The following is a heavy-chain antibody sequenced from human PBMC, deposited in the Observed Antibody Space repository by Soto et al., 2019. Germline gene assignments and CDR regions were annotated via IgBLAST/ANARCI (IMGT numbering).Heavy chain of an antibody. J-gene: IGHJ6*02. Sequence: EVQLLESGGGLVQPGGSLRLSCAASGFTFSSYAMSWVRQAPGKGLEWVSAISGSGGSTYYADSVKGRFTISRDNSKNTLYPQMNSLRAEDTAVYYCATAARPNYYYGMDVWGQGTTVTVSS. V-gene: IGHV3-23*01. D-gene: IGHD6-6*01. CDR1: GFTFSSYA. CDR2: ISGSGGST. CDR3: ATAARPNYYYGMDV.